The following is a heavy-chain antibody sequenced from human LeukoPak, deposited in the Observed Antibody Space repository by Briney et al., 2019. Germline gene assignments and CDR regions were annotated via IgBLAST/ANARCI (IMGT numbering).Heavy chain of an antibody. CDR3: ASVGGSYMVEYYMDV. CDR2: IYYSGST. Sequence: PSETLSLTCTVSGGSISSSSYYWGWIRQPPGKGLEWIGSIYYSGSTYYNPSLKSRVTISVDTSKNQFSLKLSSVIAADTAVYYCASVGGSYMVEYYMDVWGKGTTVTISS. D-gene: IGHD1-26*01. J-gene: IGHJ6*03. V-gene: IGHV4-39*01. CDR1: GGSISSSSYY.